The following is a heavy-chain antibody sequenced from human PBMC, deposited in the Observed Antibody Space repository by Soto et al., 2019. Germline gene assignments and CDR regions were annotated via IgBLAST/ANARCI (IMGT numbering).Heavy chain of an antibody. CDR3: ARRRYGSSAFDY. CDR1: GFTFSDYY. J-gene: IGHJ4*02. V-gene: IGHV3-11*06. D-gene: IGHD6-13*01. CDR2: ISSGSIST. Sequence: QVQLVESGGGLVKPGGSLRLSCAASGFTFSDYYMSWIRQAPGKGLEWVSYISSGSISTNYADSVKGRFTVPRDNANNSLYLQMNSLRAEDTAVYYCARRRYGSSAFDYWGQGTLVTVSS.